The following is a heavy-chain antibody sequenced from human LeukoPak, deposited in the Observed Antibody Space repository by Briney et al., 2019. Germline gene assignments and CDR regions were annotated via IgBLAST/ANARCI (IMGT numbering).Heavy chain of an antibody. CDR1: GFTFSSYA. CDR2: ISGSGGST. V-gene: IGHV3-23*01. Sequence: GGSLRLSCAASGFTFSSYAMSWVRQAPGKGLEWVSGISGSGGSTFYADSVKGRFAISRDNSKKMLYLQINSLRAEDTAIYYCAKRLVPAATDAYDIRGQGTMVTVSS. CDR3: AKRLVPAATDAYDI. J-gene: IGHJ3*02. D-gene: IGHD2-2*01.